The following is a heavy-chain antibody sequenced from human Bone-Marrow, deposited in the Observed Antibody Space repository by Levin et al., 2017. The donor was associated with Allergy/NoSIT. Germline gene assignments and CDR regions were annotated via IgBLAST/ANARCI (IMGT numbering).Heavy chain of an antibody. CDR1: GYSFTSYY. CDR2: INPNGGST. V-gene: IGHV1-46*01. Sequence: ASVKVSCKASGYSFTSYYIYWVRQAPGQGLEWMGTINPNGGSTSYAQKFQGRVTMTRDTSTSTVYMELRSLTSEDTAVYYCARVWSSWYQDHWGQGTLVTVSS. CDR3: ARVWSSWYQDH. J-gene: IGHJ4*02. D-gene: IGHD6-19*01.